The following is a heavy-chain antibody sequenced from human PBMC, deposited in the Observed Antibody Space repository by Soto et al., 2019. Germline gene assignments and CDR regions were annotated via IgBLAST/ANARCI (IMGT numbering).Heavy chain of an antibody. CDR3: ARLNDGDSDY. Sequence: SETLSLTCAVYDGSFSAYYWSWIRQPPGKGLEWIGEINHSGSTNYNPSLKSRVTISVDTSKNQFSLKLSSVTAADTAVYYCARLNDGDSDYCGKGILVTVFS. V-gene: IGHV4-34*01. CDR1: DGSFSAYY. CDR2: INHSGST. D-gene: IGHD4-17*01. J-gene: IGHJ4*02.